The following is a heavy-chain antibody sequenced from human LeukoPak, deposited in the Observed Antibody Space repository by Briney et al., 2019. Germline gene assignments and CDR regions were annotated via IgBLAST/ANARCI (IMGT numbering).Heavy chain of an antibody. CDR1: GGSISSHY. Sequence: KPSETLSLTCSVSGGSISSHYWSWIRQPPGKGLEWIGYIYYSGSTKYNPSLKSRVTISVDTSKNQFSLKLSSVTAADTAVYYCARTAELELPYNWFDPWGQGTLVTVSS. D-gene: IGHD1-7*01. CDR3: ARTAELELPYNWFDP. J-gene: IGHJ5*02. V-gene: IGHV4-59*11. CDR2: IYYSGST.